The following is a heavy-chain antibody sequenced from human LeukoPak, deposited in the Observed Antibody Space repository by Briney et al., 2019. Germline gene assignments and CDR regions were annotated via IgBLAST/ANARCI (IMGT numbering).Heavy chain of an antibody. CDR3: ARVYLWQSLDY. CDR1: GFTVSSNY. Sequence: PGGSLRLSCAASGFTVSSNYMSWVRQAPGKGLEWVSVIYSGGSTYYADSVKGRFTISRDNSKNTLYLQMNSLRAEDTAVYYCARVYLWQSLDYWGQGTLVTVSS. V-gene: IGHV3-66*01. D-gene: IGHD2-21*01. J-gene: IGHJ4*02. CDR2: IYSGGST.